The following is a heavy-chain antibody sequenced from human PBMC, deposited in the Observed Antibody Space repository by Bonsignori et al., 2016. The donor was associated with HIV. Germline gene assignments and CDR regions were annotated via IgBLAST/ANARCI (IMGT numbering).Heavy chain of an antibody. D-gene: IGHD4-17*01. V-gene: IGHV4-34*01. Sequence: SETLSLTCAASGTSLSNHYWVWIRQTPGKGLEWIGEVDYNGDPNYNPSLKSRLTISVDRSKNQFSVNLSSVTAADTAVYFCARGKIDYGYSMSWYYMDVWGKGTTVTVSS. CDR2: VDYNGDP. CDR3: ARGKIDYGYSMSWYYMDV. CDR1: GTSLSNHY. J-gene: IGHJ6*03.